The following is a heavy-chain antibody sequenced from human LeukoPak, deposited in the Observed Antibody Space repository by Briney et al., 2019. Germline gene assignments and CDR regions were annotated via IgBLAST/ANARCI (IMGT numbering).Heavy chain of an antibody. CDR3: ATALYDSNVDDY. CDR1: GYTLTALS. Sequence: GASVKVSCKVSGYTLTALSMHWVRQAPGKGLEWMGGFDPEDGETIYAQKFQGRVTMTEDTSTDTAYMELSSLRSEDTAVYYCATALYDSNVDDYWGQGTLVTVSS. V-gene: IGHV1-24*01. CDR2: FDPEDGET. D-gene: IGHD3-22*01. J-gene: IGHJ4*02.